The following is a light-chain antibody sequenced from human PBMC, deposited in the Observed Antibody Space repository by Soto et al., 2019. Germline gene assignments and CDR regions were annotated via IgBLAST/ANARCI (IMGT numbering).Light chain of an antibody. CDR3: SSYAGSNNWV. J-gene: IGLJ3*02. CDR1: SSDVGGYNY. CDR2: EVS. Sequence: QPVLTQPPSASGSPGQSVTISCTGTSSDVGGYNYVSWYQQHPGKAPKLMIYEVSKRPSGVPDRFSGSKSDNTASLTVSGLQAEDEADYYCSSYAGSNNWVFGGGTKVTVL. V-gene: IGLV2-8*01.